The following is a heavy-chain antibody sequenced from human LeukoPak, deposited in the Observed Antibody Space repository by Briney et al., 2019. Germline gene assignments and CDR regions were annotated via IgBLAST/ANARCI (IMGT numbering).Heavy chain of an antibody. CDR3: ARGVYIAAAQYGY. J-gene: IGHJ4*02. CDR2: IYYSGTT. D-gene: IGHD6-13*01. V-gene: IGHV4-59*01. CDR1: GGSISSYY. Sequence: PSETLSLTCTVSGGSISSYYWSWIRQPPGKGLEWIGYIYYSGTTNYNPSLKSRVTISVDTSKNQFSLKLSSVTAADTAVYYCARGVYIAAAQYGYWGQGALVTVSS.